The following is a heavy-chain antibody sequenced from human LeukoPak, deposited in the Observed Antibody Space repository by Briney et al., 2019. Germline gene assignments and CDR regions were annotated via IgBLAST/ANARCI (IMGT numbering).Heavy chain of an antibody. V-gene: IGHV3-21*01. CDR1: GFTFSSYS. CDR3: GRVGGRSKAAKGDAFDI. CDR2: ISSGSTYM. J-gene: IGHJ3*02. Sequence: SGGSLRLSCAASGFTFSSYSMNWVRQAPGKGLEWVSSISSGSTYMYYADSVKGRFTISGDNAQNSMYLQMNSLRAEDTAVYYCGRVGGRSKAAKGDAFDIWGQGTMVTVSS. D-gene: IGHD6-6*01.